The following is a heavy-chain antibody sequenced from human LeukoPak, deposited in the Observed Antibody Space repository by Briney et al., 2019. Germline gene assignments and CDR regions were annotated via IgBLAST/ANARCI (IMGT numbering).Heavy chain of an antibody. D-gene: IGHD3-10*01. Sequence: ASVKVSCKASEYTFTSYDINWVRQATGQGLEWMGWMNPNSGNTGSAQKFQGRVTMTRNTSISTAYMELSSLRSEDTAVYYCARNYMVRGVILTPGGYWGQGTLVTVSS. V-gene: IGHV1-8*01. CDR1: EYTFTSYD. CDR2: MNPNSGNT. J-gene: IGHJ4*02. CDR3: ARNYMVRGVILTPGGY.